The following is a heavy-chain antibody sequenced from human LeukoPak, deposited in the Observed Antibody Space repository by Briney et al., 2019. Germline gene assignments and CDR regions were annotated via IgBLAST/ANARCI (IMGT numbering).Heavy chain of an antibody. Sequence: ASVKVSCKASGYTFTSYDINWVRQATGQGLEWMGWMNPNSGNTGYAQKFQGRVTMTRNTSISTACMELSSLRSEDTAVYYCAGYYDSSGYLAFDIWGQGTMVTVSS. CDR1: GYTFTSYD. V-gene: IGHV1-8*01. D-gene: IGHD3-22*01. J-gene: IGHJ3*02. CDR2: MNPNSGNT. CDR3: AGYYDSSGYLAFDI.